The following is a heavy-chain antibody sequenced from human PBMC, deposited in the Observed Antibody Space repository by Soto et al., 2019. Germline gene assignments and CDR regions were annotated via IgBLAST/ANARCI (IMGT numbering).Heavy chain of an antibody. J-gene: IGHJ4*02. V-gene: IGHV4-4*02. CDR2: IYHSGST. CDR3: ARAWYSSGWYGFRNYFDY. Sequence: PSETLSLTCAVSGGSISSSNWWSWVRQPPGKGLEWIGEIYHSGSTNYNPSLKSRVTISVDKSKNQFSLKLSSVTAADTAVYYCARAWYSSGWYGFRNYFDYWGQGTLVTVSS. CDR1: GGSISSSNW. D-gene: IGHD6-19*01.